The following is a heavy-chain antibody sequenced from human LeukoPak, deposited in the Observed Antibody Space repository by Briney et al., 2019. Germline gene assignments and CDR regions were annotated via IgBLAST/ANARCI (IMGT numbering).Heavy chain of an antibody. CDR2: IKQDGSEK. CDR1: GFTFSSYW. V-gene: IGHV3-7*01. Sequence: GGSLRLSCATSGFTFSSYWMSWVRQAPGKGLEWVANIKQDGSEKYYVDSVKGRFTISRDNAKNSLYLQMNSLRAEDTAVYYCARDFFLGAKRITMVRGVTYMDVWGKGTTVTISS. J-gene: IGHJ6*03. CDR3: ARDFFLGAKRITMVRGVTYMDV. D-gene: IGHD3-10*01.